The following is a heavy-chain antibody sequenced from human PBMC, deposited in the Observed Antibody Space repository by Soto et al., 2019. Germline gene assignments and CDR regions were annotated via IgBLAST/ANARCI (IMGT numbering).Heavy chain of an antibody. Sequence: QVTLVQSGAAVTKPGSSMRVSCKSSGNTFGSHAIIWVRQAPGQGLEWMGRIIPALDITTYAQKFQGRVTFTADKSTTTAYMELSSLRPDDTAIYYCARGRSAYGIVWGQGTLITVSS. CDR2: IIPALDIT. CDR1: GNTFGSHA. CDR3: ARGRSAYGIV. V-gene: IGHV1-69*02. J-gene: IGHJ4*02. D-gene: IGHD2-15*01.